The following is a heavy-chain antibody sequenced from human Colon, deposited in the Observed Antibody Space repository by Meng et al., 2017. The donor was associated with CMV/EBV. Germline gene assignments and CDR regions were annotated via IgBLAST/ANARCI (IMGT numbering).Heavy chain of an antibody. CDR2: INPNSGGT. CDR3: ARGKNYYDSSGYRKGLDY. CDR1: GYTFTDNY. Sequence: VQPGQAGAEVKKPGASVKVACKASGYTFTDNYMHWVRQAPGQGLEWMGWINPNSGGTNYAQKFQGRVTMTRDTSISTAYMELSRLRSDDTAVYYCARGKNYYDSSGYRKGLDYWGQGTLVTVSS. V-gene: IGHV1-2*02. J-gene: IGHJ4*02. D-gene: IGHD3-22*01.